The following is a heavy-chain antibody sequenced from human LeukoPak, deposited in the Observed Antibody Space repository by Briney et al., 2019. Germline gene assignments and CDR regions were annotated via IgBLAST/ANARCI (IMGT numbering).Heavy chain of an antibody. CDR3: AKDLGRYRNNFFDY. CDR2: ISGIRYNI. J-gene: IGHJ4*02. CDR1: GFTLSRYS. V-gene: IGHV3-21*04. D-gene: IGHD1-26*01. Sequence: GGSLRLSCAASGFTLSRYSMNWVRQPPGRGLEWVSSISGIRYNIYYADSVKGRFTISRDDSKNTLYLQMNSVRADDTAVYYCAKDLGRYRNNFFDYWGQGNLVTVSS.